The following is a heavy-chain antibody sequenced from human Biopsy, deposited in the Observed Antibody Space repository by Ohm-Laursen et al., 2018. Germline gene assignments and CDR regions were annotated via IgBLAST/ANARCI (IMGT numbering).Heavy chain of an antibody. D-gene: IGHD3-10*01. CDR2: FDREERKT. J-gene: IGHJ4*02. V-gene: IGHV1-24*01. CDR3: ATGPYYDTRFYYNVRPFDF. CDR1: GYTLTELS. Sequence: SSVKVSCKVSGYTLTELSIHWVRQTGGKGLEWMGGFDREERKTVYAEKFQGRITMTEDTSTDTVYMEVTSLRSDDTAVYYCATGPYYDTRFYYNVRPFDFWGQGTLVTVSS.